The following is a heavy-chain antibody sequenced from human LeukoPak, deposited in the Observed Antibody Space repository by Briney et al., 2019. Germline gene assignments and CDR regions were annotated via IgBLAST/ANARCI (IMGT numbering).Heavy chain of an antibody. CDR1: GFTFSRYN. Sequence: GGSLRLSCAASGFTFSRYNMNWVRQAPGKGLEWISYISSSSSTIYYADSVKGRFTISRDNAKNSLHLQMNSLRAEDTAVYYCAGESVVVEYWGPYYFDYWGQGTLVTVSS. CDR2: ISSSSSTI. V-gene: IGHV3-48*01. CDR3: AGESVVVEYWGPYYFDY. D-gene: IGHD2-15*01. J-gene: IGHJ4*02.